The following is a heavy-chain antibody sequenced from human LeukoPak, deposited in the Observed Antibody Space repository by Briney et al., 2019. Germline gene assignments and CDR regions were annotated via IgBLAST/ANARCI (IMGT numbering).Heavy chain of an antibody. CDR3: ARVRIAVAGKYYFDY. Sequence: ASVKVSCKASGYTFTGYYMHWVRQAPGQGLEWLGWINPNSGGTNYAQKFQGRVTMTRDTSISTAYMELSRLRSDDTAVYYCARVRIAVAGKYYFDYWGQGTLVTVSS. CDR1: GYTFTGYY. D-gene: IGHD6-19*01. V-gene: IGHV1-2*02. J-gene: IGHJ4*02. CDR2: INPNSGGT.